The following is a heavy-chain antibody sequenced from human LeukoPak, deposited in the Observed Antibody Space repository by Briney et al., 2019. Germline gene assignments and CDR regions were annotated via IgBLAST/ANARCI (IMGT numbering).Heavy chain of an antibody. V-gene: IGHV1-69*13. Sequence: SVKVSCKASGGTLANYAVSWVRQAPGQGLEWMGGFIPIFGSANYAQQFQGRLTMTADESTSTAYMELRSLRSDDTAMYYCARMEMATAIFDYWGQGTLVTVSS. J-gene: IGHJ4*02. CDR1: GGTLANYA. CDR2: FIPIFGSA. D-gene: IGHD5-24*01. CDR3: ARMEMATAIFDY.